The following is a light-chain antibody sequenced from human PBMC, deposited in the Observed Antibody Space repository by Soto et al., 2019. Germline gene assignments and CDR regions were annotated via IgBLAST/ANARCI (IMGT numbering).Light chain of an antibody. CDR2: DVS. J-gene: IGLJ1*01. V-gene: IGLV2-14*01. Sequence: QSALTQPASVSGSPGRSIAISCTGTSSDVGGYNYVSWYQQHPGKAPKLMVYDVSNRPSGVSNRFSGSKSGNTASLTISGPQAEDEADYYCSSYTSSSTYVFGTGTKVTVL. CDR1: SSDVGGYNY. CDR3: SSYTSSSTYV.